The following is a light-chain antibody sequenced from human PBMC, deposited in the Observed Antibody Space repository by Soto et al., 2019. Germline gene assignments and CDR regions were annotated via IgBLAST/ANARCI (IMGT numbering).Light chain of an antibody. J-gene: IGKJ4*01. V-gene: IGKV3-15*01. Sequence: EIVMTQSPATLSVSPGERATLSCRASQSINNNLAWYQQKPGQAPRLLVYGASTRAAGIPARFSGSGSGTEFSLTISSLQSEDFAVYYCLQRSDWLTFGGGTKVEIK. CDR3: LQRSDWLT. CDR2: GAS. CDR1: QSINNN.